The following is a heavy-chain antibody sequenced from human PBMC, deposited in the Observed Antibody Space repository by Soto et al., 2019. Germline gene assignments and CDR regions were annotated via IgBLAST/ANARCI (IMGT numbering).Heavy chain of an antibody. CDR3: ATPIYHDAFDI. Sequence: ASVQVSCKASGYTFTSYGISWMRQAPGQGLEWMGWISAYNGNTNYAQKLQGRVTMTTDTSTSTAYMELRSLRSDDSAVYYCATPIYHDAFDIWGQGTLVTVSS. V-gene: IGHV1-18*01. CDR2: ISAYNGNT. J-gene: IGHJ3*02. D-gene: IGHD2-2*01. CDR1: GYTFTSYG.